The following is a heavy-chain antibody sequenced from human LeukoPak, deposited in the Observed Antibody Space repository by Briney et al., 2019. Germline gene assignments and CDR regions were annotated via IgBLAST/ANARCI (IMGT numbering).Heavy chain of an antibody. CDR2: ITGSGGST. CDR1: GFTFNDYY. J-gene: IGHJ5*02. CDR3: AKSTTYTALNWFDP. V-gene: IGHV3-23*01. D-gene: IGHD5-18*01. Sequence: PGGSLRLSCAVSGFTFNDYYMSWIRQAPGKGLEWVSGITGSGGSTYYADSVKGRFTISRDNSKKTVYLQMSSLRAEDTAVYYCAKSTTYTALNWFDPWGQGTLVTVSS.